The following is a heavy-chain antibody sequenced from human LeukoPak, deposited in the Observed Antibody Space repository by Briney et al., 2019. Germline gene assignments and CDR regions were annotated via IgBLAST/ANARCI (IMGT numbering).Heavy chain of an antibody. CDR1: GYTFTGYY. CDR3: ARGSCTSTSCSSKGIDY. J-gene: IGHJ4*02. CDR2: INPNSGGT. D-gene: IGHD2-2*01. V-gene: IGHV1-2*02. Sequence: ASVKVSCPASGYTFTGYYMHWVRQAPGQGRAWVGWINPNSGGTNYAQKFQGRVTMTRDTSINTAYMELSRLRADDTAVYYCARGSCTSTSCSSKGIDYWGQGTLVTVSS.